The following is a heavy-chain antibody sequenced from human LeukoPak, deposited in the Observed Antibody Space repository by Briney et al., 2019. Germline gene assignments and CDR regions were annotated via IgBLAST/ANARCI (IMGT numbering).Heavy chain of an antibody. CDR2: MSSRSGII. CDR1: GFNFSDYY. Sequence: GGSLRLSCVASGFNFSDYYMNWIRQSPGKGLEWISYMSSRSGIIYYADSVKGRFTISRDNARNSLYLQMNSLRAEDTAVYYCARDPGHSYGYSFDYWGQGTLVTVSS. D-gene: IGHD5-18*01. J-gene: IGHJ4*02. V-gene: IGHV3-11*04. CDR3: ARDPGHSYGYSFDY.